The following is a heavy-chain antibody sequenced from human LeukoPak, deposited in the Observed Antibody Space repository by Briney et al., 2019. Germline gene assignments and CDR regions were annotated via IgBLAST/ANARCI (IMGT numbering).Heavy chain of an antibody. CDR2: IYSGGST. CDR1: GFTVSSNY. CDR3: ARVGSGWLTFDY. D-gene: IGHD6-19*01. V-gene: IGHV3-53*01. J-gene: IGHJ4*02. Sequence: GGSLRLSCAASGFTVSSNYMSWVRQAPGKGLEWVSVIYSGGSTYSADSVKGRFTISRDNSKNTLYLQMNSLRAEDTAVYYCARVGSGWLTFDYWGQGTLVTVSS.